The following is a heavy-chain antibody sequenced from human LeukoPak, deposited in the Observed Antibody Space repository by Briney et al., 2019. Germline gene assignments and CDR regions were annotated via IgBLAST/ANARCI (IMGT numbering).Heavy chain of an antibody. V-gene: IGHV6-1*01. J-gene: IGHJ6*03. CDR1: GDSVSSNSAA. D-gene: IGHD6-19*01. Sequence: SQTLSLTCAISGDSVSSNSAAWNWIRQSPSRGLEWLGRTYYRSKWYNDYAVSVKSRITINPDTSKNQFSLQLNSVTPEDTAVYYCAKMAVAGGQNYYYYYMDVWGKGTTVTVSS. CDR2: TYYRSKWYN. CDR3: AKMAVAGGQNYYYYYMDV.